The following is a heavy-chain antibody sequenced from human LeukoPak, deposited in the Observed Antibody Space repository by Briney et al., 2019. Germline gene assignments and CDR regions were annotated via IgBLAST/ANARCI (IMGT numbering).Heavy chain of an antibody. D-gene: IGHD5-12*01. Sequence: GGSLRLTCAASGFTFSDYYMDWVRQVPGKGLEWVGRTRNKANSYTREYAASVKDRFTISRDDSKNSLYLQVNSLKTEDTALYYCARARSVATGGFDLWGQGTMVTVSS. CDR1: GFTFSDYY. J-gene: IGHJ3*01. V-gene: IGHV3-72*01. CDR2: TRNKANSYTR. CDR3: ARARSVATGGFDL.